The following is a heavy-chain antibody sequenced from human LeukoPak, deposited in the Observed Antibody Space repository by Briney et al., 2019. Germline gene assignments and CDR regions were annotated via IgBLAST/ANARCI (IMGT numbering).Heavy chain of an antibody. D-gene: IGHD3-3*01. CDR3: AREGGRDVLRFLEWPYYYYYYMDV. V-gene: IGHV3-7*01. Sequence: GGSLRLSCAASGFTFSSDWMSWVRQAPGKGLEWVANIKQDGSEKSYVDSVKGRCTISRENAKNSLYLQMNSLRAEDTAVYYCAREGGRDVLRFLEWPYYYYYYMDVWGKGTTVTVSS. J-gene: IGHJ6*03. CDR1: GFTFSSDW. CDR2: IKQDGSEK.